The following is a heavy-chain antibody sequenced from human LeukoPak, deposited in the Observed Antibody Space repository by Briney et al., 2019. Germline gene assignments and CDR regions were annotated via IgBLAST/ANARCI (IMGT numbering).Heavy chain of an antibody. D-gene: IGHD3-10*01. V-gene: IGHV1-69*05. J-gene: IGHJ4*02. CDR2: IIPIFGTA. CDR1: GGTFSSYA. Sequence: VTSVKVSCKASGGTFSSYAISWVRQTPGQGLEWMGGIIPIFGTANYAQKFQGRVTITTDESTSTAYMELSSLRSEDTAVYYCARGLGGSGPPIHLHMNGMDYWGQGTLVTVSS. CDR3: ARGLGGSGPPIHLHMNGMDY.